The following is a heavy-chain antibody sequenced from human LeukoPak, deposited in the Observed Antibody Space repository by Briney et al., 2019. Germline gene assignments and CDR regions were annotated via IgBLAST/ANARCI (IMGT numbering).Heavy chain of an antibody. Sequence: PSETLSLTCTVPGGSISSHYWSWIRQPPGKGLEWIGYIYYSGSTNYNPSLKSRVTISVDTSKNQFSLKLSSVTAADTAVCFCARSLPAEQLGGNWFDPWGQGTLVTVSS. D-gene: IGHD6-6*01. J-gene: IGHJ5*02. CDR2: IYYSGST. CDR3: ARSLPAEQLGGNWFDP. CDR1: GGSISSHY. V-gene: IGHV4-59*11.